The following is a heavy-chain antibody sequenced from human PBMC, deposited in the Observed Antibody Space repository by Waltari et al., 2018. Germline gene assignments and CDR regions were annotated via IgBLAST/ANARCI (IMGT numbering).Heavy chain of an antibody. D-gene: IGHD2-2*01. CDR3: AREDTHCSSTSCQINFDY. Sequence: QVQLVQSGAEVKKPGSSVKVSCKASGGTFSRYAITWLRQAPGQGLEWMGGIIPILGIANYAQKFQGRVTITADKSTSTAYMELSSLRSEDTAVYYCAREDTHCSSTSCQINFDYWGQGTLVTVSS. V-gene: IGHV1-69*10. CDR1: GGTFSRYA. J-gene: IGHJ4*02. CDR2: IIPILGIA.